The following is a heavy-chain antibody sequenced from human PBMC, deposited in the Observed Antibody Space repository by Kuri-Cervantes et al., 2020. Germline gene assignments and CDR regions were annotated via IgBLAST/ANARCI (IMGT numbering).Heavy chain of an antibody. J-gene: IGHJ4*02. CDR3: ARAAGRYYDILTGYYARYFDY. CDR1: GYSFTSYG. V-gene: IGHV1-18*01. CDR2: ISAYNGNT. D-gene: IGHD3-9*01. Sequence: GESLKISCKGSGYSFTSYGISWVRQAPGQGLEWMGWISAYNGNTNYAQKLQGRVTMTTDTSTSTAYMELRSLRSDDTAVYYCARAAGRYYDILTGYYARYFDYWGQGTLVTVSS.